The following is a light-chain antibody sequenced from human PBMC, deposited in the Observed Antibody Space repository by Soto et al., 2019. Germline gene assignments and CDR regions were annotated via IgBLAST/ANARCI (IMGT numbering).Light chain of an antibody. Sequence: EIVMTQSPAALSVSPGERVTLSCMASQSISFNLAWYQQKPGQAPRLLIYIASTRAAGIPARFSGSGSGTEFTLTIGSLQSEDSAIYYCQQYNNWPSWTFGQGTKVDIK. CDR1: QSISFN. V-gene: IGKV3-15*01. CDR3: QQYNNWPSWT. J-gene: IGKJ1*01. CDR2: IAS.